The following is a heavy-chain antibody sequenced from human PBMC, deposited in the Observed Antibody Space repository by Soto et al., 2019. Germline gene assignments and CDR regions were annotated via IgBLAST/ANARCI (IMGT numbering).Heavy chain of an antibody. CDR2: INHSGST. CDR3: ARLLHPYGSGSPLQSAYYGMDI. Sequence: PSETLSLTCAVYGGSFSDYSWNWNWIRQPPGKGLEWIGEINHSGSTSHNPSLKSRVTLSLDTSKNQFSLILTSVTAEDTAVYYCARLLHPYGSGSPLQSAYYGMDIWGQGTTVTVSS. CDR1: GGSFSDYSWN. D-gene: IGHD3-10*01. J-gene: IGHJ6*02. V-gene: IGHV4-34*01.